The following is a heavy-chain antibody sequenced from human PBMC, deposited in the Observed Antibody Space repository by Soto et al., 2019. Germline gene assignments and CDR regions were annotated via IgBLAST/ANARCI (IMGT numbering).Heavy chain of an antibody. D-gene: IGHD1-26*01. CDR2: ISYDGSNK. CDR3: ARSKWELRAFDI. V-gene: IGHV3-30-3*01. Sequence: GGSLTLSCAASGFTFSSYAMHWVRQAPGKGLEWVAVISYDGSNKYYADSVKGRFTISRDNSKNTLYLQMNSLRAEDTAVYYCARSKWELRAFDIWGQGTMVTVSS. J-gene: IGHJ3*02. CDR1: GFTFSSYA.